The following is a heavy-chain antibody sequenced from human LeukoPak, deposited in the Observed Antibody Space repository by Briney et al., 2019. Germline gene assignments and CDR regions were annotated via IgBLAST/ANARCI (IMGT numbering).Heavy chain of an antibody. CDR2: INPNTGGT. V-gene: IGHV1-2*02. Sequence: ASVKVSCKASGYTFTGYYIHWVRQAPGQGLEWMGWINPNTGGTTNAQKFQDRVTMTRDTSVNTVYMEVTRLTVDDTAVYYCARGGTRLVLIGNFYDYWGQGTLVTVSS. CDR3: ARGGTRLVLIGNFYDY. D-gene: IGHD6-19*01. CDR1: GYTFTGYY. J-gene: IGHJ4*01.